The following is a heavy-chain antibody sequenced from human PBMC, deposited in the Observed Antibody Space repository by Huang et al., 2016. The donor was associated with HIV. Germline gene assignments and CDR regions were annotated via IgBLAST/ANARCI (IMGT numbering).Heavy chain of an antibody. CDR3: ARCPDYYDSSGREAFDI. J-gene: IGHJ3*02. V-gene: IGHV4-34*01. CDR2: INHSGST. D-gene: IGHD3-22*01. CDR1: GGYFSGYY. Sequence: QVQLQQWGAGLLKPSETLSLTCAVYGGYFSGYYWSWIRKHPGKGLEWSGEINHSGSTNYNPALKSRVTISVDTAKTQFSRKLNSVTAADTAVYYCARCPDYYDSSGREAFDIWGQGTMVTVSS.